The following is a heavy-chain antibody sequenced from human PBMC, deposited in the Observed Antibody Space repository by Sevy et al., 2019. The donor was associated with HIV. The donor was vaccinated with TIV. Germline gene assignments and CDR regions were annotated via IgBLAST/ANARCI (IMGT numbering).Heavy chain of an antibody. J-gene: IGHJ4*02. V-gene: IGHV3-73*01. CDR1: GFTFSGSA. CDR2: IRSKANSYAT. D-gene: IGHD5-12*01. CDR3: TREEMATHY. Sequence: GGSLRLSCAASGFTFSGSAMHWVRQASGKGLEWVGRIRSKANSYATAYAASVKGRFTISRDDSKNTAYLQMNSLKTEDTAVYYCTREEMATHYWGQGTLVTVSS.